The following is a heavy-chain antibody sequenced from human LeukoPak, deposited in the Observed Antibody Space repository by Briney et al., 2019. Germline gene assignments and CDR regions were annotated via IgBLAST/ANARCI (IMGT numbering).Heavy chain of an antibody. D-gene: IGHD4-17*01. V-gene: IGHV3-15*01. CDR3: TTEATVTTSPPFQH. J-gene: IGHJ1*01. Sequence: GGSLRLSCAAPGFTFSNAWMSWVRQAPGKGLEWVGRIKSKTDGGTTDYAAPVKGRFTISRDDSKNTLYLQMNSLKTEDTAVYYCTTEATVTTSPPFQHWGQGTLVTVSS. CDR1: GFTFSNAW. CDR2: IKSKTDGGTT.